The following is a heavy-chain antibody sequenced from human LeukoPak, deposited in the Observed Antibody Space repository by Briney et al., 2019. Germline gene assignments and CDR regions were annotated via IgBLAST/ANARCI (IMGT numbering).Heavy chain of an antibody. V-gene: IGHV4-34*01. CDR2: INHSGST. Sequence: SETLSLTCAVYGGSFSGYYWSWIRPPPGKGLAWIGEINHSGSTNYNPSLKSRVTISVDTSKNQFSLKLSSVTAADTAVYYCARRKRSGCSSTSCLLNWFDPWGQGTLVTVS. J-gene: IGHJ5*02. D-gene: IGHD2-2*01. CDR1: GGSFSGYY. CDR3: ARRKRSGCSSTSCLLNWFDP.